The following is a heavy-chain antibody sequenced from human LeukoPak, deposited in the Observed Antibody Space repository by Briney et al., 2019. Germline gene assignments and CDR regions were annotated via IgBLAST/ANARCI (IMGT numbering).Heavy chain of an antibody. CDR1: GYTFTGYY. D-gene: IGHD3-10*01. CDR2: INPNSGGT. Sequence: VASVKVSCKASGYTFTGYYMHWVRQAPGQGLEWMGWINPNSGGTNYAQKFQGWVTMTRDTSISTAYMELSRLRSDDTAVYYCARAGSGWSVAMVRGGTPFDYWGQGTLVTVSS. CDR3: ARAGSGWSVAMVRGGTPFDY. J-gene: IGHJ4*02. V-gene: IGHV1-2*04.